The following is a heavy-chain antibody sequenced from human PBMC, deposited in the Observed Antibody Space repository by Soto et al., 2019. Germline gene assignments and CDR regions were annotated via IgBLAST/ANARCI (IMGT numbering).Heavy chain of an antibody. CDR3: ARGLGDGIDAFDV. D-gene: IGHD1-1*01. CDR2: ISAYSGYT. J-gene: IGHJ3*01. V-gene: IGHV1-18*01. Sequence: ASVKVSCKASRYTFTSYGMNWVRQAPGQGLEWMGLISAYSGYTNYAQKLQGRVTMTTDSSTNTAYMELRSLRSDDTAVYYCARGLGDGIDAFDVWGQGTMVTVSS. CDR1: RYTFTSYG.